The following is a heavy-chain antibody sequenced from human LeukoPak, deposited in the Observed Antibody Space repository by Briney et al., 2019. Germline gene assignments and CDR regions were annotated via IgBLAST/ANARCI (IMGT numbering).Heavy chain of an antibody. J-gene: IGHJ4*02. CDR3: ANYYYDSSGYINY. V-gene: IGHV3-30*02. Sequence: GGSLRLSCAASGFTFSSYGMHWVHQAPGKGLEWVAFIRYDGSNKYYADSVKGRFTISRDNSKNTLYLQMNSLRAEDTAVYYCANYYYDSSGYINYWGQGTLVTVSS. D-gene: IGHD3-22*01. CDR1: GFTFSSYG. CDR2: IRYDGSNK.